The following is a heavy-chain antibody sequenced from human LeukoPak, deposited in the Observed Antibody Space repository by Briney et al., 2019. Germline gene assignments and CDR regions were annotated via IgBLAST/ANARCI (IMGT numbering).Heavy chain of an antibody. J-gene: IGHJ4*02. V-gene: IGHV3-11*06. CDR1: GFTFSDYS. CDR3: ARDYKYAFDN. D-gene: IGHD5-24*01. CDR2: IGIDSGNT. Sequence: GGSLRLSCAASGFTFSDYSMNWVRQAPGKGLEWISYIGIDSGNTNYADSVKGRFTISGDKAKNSLYLQMNSLRVEDTAVYYCARDYKYAFDNWGQGSLVTVSS.